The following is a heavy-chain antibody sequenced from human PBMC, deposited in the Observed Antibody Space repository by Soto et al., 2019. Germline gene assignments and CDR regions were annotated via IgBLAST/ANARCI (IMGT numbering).Heavy chain of an antibody. Sequence: GGSLRLSCAASGFTFSSYSMNWVRQAPGKGLEWVSSISSSSSYIHYADSVKGRFTISRDNAKNSLYLQMNSLRAEDTAVYYCARDDRTKSFYYYYGVDVWGQGTTVTVS. CDR1: GFTFSSYS. CDR3: ARDDRTKSFYYYYGVDV. V-gene: IGHV3-21*01. CDR2: ISSSSSYI. J-gene: IGHJ6*02. D-gene: IGHD1-7*01.